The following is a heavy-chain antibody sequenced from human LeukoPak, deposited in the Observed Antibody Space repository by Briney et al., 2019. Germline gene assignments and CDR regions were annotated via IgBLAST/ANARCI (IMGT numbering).Heavy chain of an antibody. CDR3: TREKSYGYIRADS. D-gene: IGHD3-16*01. CDR1: GDSISSSYYY. V-gene: IGHV4-39*02. CDR2: MFYSGST. Sequence: PSETLSLTCTVSGDSISSSYYYWGWIRQPPGRGLEWIGSMFYSGSTYYNPSLKSRVTISVDTSKNQLSLHLSSVTAADTAVYYCTREKSYGYIRADSWGQGTLVAVSS. J-gene: IGHJ4*02.